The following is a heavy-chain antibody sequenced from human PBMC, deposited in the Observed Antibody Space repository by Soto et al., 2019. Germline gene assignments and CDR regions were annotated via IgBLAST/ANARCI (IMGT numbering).Heavy chain of an antibody. V-gene: IGHV4-31*03. CDR3: GRERRYSDSSSLSGYYYAMDV. D-gene: IGHD3-22*01. J-gene: IGHJ6*02. CDR2: IYYSGSS. Sequence: PSETLSLTCPISGGYIGSGPNFWSWIRQFPGKGLEWIGHIYYSGSSYYHPSLKSRLTISIDTSKNEFSLQLSSVTAADTALYYCGRERRYSDSSSLSGYYYAMDVCVQWTSVT. CDR1: GGYIGSGPNF.